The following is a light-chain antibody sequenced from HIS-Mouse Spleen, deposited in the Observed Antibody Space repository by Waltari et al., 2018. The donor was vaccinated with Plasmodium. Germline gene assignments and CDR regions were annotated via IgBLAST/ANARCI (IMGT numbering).Light chain of an antibody. CDR2: GKN. V-gene: IGLV3-19*01. J-gene: IGLJ2*01. CDR1: SLRSYY. Sequence: SSELTQDPAVSVALGQTVRITCQGDSLRSYYAHWYQQKPGQAPVLVIYGKNNRPPGIPDRFSGSSSGNTASLTITGAQAEDEADYYCNSRDSSGNHQVFGGGTKLTVL. CDR3: NSRDSSGNHQV.